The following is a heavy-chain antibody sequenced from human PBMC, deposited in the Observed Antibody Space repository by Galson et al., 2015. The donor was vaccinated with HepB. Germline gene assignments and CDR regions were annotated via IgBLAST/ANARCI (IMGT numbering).Heavy chain of an antibody. D-gene: IGHD3-10*01. V-gene: IGHV1-24*01. J-gene: IGHJ4*02. CDR2: FDPEDGET. CDR3: ATGIPGTMVRGEVFDY. CDR1: GYTLTELS. Sequence: SVKVSCKVSGYTLTELSMHWVRQAPGKGLEWMGGFDPEDGETIYAQKFQGRVTMTEDTSTDTAYMELSSLRSEDTAVYYCATGIPGTMVRGEVFDYWGQGTLVTVSS.